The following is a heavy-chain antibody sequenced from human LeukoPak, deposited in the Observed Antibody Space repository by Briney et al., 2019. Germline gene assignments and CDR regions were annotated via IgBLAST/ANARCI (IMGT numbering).Heavy chain of an antibody. CDR1: GNYC. D-gene: IGHD6-19*01. CDR2: INSDGSWT. Sequence: GSLRHSCAASGNYCMHWVRQAPGKGLVWVSHINSDGSWTSYADSVKGRFTISRDNAKNSLYLQMNFLRAEDTAVYYCATDVGWFRFDLWGQGTLVTVSS. V-gene: IGHV3-74*01. J-gene: IGHJ5*02. CDR3: ATDVGWFRFDL.